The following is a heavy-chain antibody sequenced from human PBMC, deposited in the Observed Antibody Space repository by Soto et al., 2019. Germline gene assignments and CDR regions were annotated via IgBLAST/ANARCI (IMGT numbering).Heavy chain of an antibody. J-gene: IGHJ4*02. V-gene: IGHV1-8*01. CDR2: MNPNNGNT. Sequence: GASVKVSCKASGYTFTSYDINWVRQATGQGLEWMGWMNPNNGNTRYAQKFQGRVTITRDTSASTAYMELSSLRSEDTAVYYCARVPAGNSLDYWGQGTLVTVSS. D-gene: IGHD2-2*01. CDR1: GYTFTSYD. CDR3: ARVPAGNSLDY.